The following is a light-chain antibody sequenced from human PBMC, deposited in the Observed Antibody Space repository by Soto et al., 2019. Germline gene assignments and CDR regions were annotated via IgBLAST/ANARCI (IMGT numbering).Light chain of an antibody. Sequence: AIPMTQSPSSLSASTGDRVTITCRASQGISSYLAWYQQKPGKAPKLLIYAASTLQSGVPSRFSGSGSGTDFTLTISCLQSEDFATYYCQQYYSYPALTFGGGTKVDIK. CDR2: AAS. J-gene: IGKJ4*01. CDR1: QGISSY. CDR3: QQYYSYPALT. V-gene: IGKV1-8*01.